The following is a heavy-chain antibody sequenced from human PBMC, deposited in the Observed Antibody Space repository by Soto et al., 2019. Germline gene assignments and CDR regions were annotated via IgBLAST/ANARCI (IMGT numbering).Heavy chain of an antibody. J-gene: IGHJ3*02. CDR2: INAGSGNT. CDR1: GYTFSAYT. Sequence: QAQLVQSGAEMKKPGASVKVSCKATGYTFSAYTMNWVRQAPGQSLEWMGWINAGSGNTKYSQNFQGRVSITRDTSASTVYMELNGLTSEDTAVYYCARDTETLGPRANDALAIWGQGTMDTVSS. CDR3: ARDTETLGPRANDALAI. V-gene: IGHV1-3*01. D-gene: IGHD2-15*01.